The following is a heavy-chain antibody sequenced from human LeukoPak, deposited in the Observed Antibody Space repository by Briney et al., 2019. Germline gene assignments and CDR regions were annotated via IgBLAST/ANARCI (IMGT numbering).Heavy chain of an antibody. CDR1: GFTFSSYA. J-gene: IGHJ4*02. V-gene: IGHV3-30-3*01. Sequence: GGSLRLSCAASGFTFSSYAMHWVRQAPGKGLEWVAVISYDGSNKYYADSVKGRFTISRDNSKNTLYLQMNSLRAEDTAVYYCARWAVAGLFDYWGQGTLATVSS. D-gene: IGHD6-19*01. CDR3: ARWAVAGLFDY. CDR2: ISYDGSNK.